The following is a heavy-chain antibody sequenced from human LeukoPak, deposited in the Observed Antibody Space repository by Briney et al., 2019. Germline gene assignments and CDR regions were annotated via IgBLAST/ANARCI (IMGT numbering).Heavy chain of an antibody. D-gene: IGHD6-13*01. CDR1: GFTFSSYA. CDR3: AKDTVVHSSWYPYDACDI. Sequence: GGTLSLSCAASGFTFSSYAMSWVRQAPGQGLEWVSAISSSGGSTYYADSVKGRFTISRDNSKNTLYLQMDSLRAEDTAVYYCAKDTVVHSSWYPYDACDIWGQGTMVTVSS. J-gene: IGHJ3*02. CDR2: ISSSGGST. V-gene: IGHV3-23*01.